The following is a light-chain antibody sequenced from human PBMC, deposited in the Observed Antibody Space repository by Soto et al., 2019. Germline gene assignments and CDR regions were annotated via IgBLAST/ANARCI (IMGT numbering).Light chain of an antibody. Sequence: EIVLTQSPGTLSLSPGERATLSCRASQSFNSIYLAWYQQKPGQAPRLLIYGASSRATGIPDRFSGSGSGTDFTLTISRLEPEDFAVYYCQQYGSTSITFGQGTRLETK. CDR1: QSFNSIY. CDR3: QQYGSTSIT. V-gene: IGKV3-20*01. CDR2: GAS. J-gene: IGKJ5*01.